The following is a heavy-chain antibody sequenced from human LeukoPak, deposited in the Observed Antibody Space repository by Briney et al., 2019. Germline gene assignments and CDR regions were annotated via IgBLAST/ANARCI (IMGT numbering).Heavy chain of an antibody. D-gene: IGHD2-2*01. J-gene: IGHJ4*02. Sequence: SQILSLTCTVSGGSISSGGYYWSWIRQHPGKGLEWIGYIYYSGSTYYNPSLKSRVTISVDTSKNQFSLKLSSVTAADTAVYYCARGYCSSTSCWSSRYYFDYWGQGTLVTVSS. CDR2: IYYSGST. CDR1: GGSISSGGYY. V-gene: IGHV4-31*03. CDR3: ARGYCSSTSCWSSRYYFDY.